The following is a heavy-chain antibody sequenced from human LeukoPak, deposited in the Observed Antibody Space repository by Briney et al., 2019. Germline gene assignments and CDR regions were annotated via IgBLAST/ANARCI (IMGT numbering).Heavy chain of an antibody. CDR3: ARSRRITTMVSFDY. Sequence: ASVKVFCKASGYTFTTYGISWVRQAPGQGLEWMGWISAYNGNTNYTQKLQGRVTMTTDKFTSTAYMELRSLRSDDTAVYYCARSRRITTMVSFDYWGQGTLVTVSS. CDR1: GYTFTTYG. V-gene: IGHV1-18*01. D-gene: IGHD5-18*01. J-gene: IGHJ4*02. CDR2: ISAYNGNT.